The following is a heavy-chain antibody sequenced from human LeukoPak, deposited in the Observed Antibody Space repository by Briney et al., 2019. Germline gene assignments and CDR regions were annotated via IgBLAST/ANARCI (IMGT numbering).Heavy chain of an antibody. CDR1: GDSVSSNSAA. CDR3: ARDSRGSPGIAAAGYYYYGMDV. J-gene: IGHJ6*02. V-gene: IGHV6-1*01. CDR2: TYYRSKWYN. D-gene: IGHD6-13*01. Sequence: SQSLSLTCAISGDSVSSNSAAWNWIRPSPSRGLEWLGRTYYRSKWYNDYAVSVKSRITINPDTSKNQFSLQLNSVTPEDTAVYYCARDSRGSPGIAAAGYYYYGMDVWGQGTTVTVSS.